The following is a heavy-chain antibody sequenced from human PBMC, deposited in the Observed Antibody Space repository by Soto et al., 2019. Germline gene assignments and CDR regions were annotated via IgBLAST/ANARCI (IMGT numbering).Heavy chain of an antibody. Sequence: QVQLVESGGGVVQPGRSLRLSCAASGFTFSSYGMHWVRQALGKGLEWVAVIWYDGSNKYYADSVKGRFTISRDNSKNTLYLQMNSLRAEDTAVYYCARSIGYCSGGSCYPDYWGQGTLVTVSS. J-gene: IGHJ4*02. CDR1: GFTFSSYG. D-gene: IGHD2-15*01. V-gene: IGHV3-33*01. CDR2: IWYDGSNK. CDR3: ARSIGYCSGGSCYPDY.